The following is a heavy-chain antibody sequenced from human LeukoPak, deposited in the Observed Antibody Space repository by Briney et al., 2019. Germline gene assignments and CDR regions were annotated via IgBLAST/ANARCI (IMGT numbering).Heavy chain of an antibody. Sequence: GASVKVSCKASGYTFTSYYMHWVRQAPGQGLEWLGIINPSGGSTSYAQKFQGRVTMTRDTSTSTVYMELSSLRSEDTAVYYSAKTYCSGGSCHFDYWGQGTLVTVSS. J-gene: IGHJ4*02. CDR2: INPSGGST. D-gene: IGHD2-15*01. CDR3: AKTYCSGGSCHFDY. CDR1: GYTFTSYY. V-gene: IGHV1-46*03.